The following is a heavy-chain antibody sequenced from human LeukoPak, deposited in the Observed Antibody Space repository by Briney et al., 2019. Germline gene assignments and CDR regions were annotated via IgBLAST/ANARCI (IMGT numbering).Heavy chain of an antibody. D-gene: IGHD7-27*01. Sequence: PSETLSLTCTVSGGSISSSSYYWGWIRQPPGKGLEWIGSIYYSGSTYYNPSLKSRVTISVDTSKNQFSLKLSSVTAADTAVYYCARDSELGSTFDYWGQGTLVTVSS. CDR3: ARDSELGSTFDY. CDR2: IYYSGST. CDR1: GGSISSSSYY. J-gene: IGHJ4*02. V-gene: IGHV4-39*07.